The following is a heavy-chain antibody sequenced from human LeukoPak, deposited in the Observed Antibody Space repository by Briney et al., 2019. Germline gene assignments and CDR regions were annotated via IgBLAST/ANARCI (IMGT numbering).Heavy chain of an antibody. V-gene: IGHV3-30*03. CDR3: ARDGYNTRYYFDY. J-gene: IGHJ4*02. D-gene: IGHD5-24*01. CDR1: GFTFSSYG. CDR2: ISYDGSNK. Sequence: GGSPRLSCAASGFTFSSYGMHWVRQAPGKGLEWVAVISYDGSNKYYADSVKGRFTISRDNSKNTLYLQMNSLRAEDTAVYYCARDGYNTRYYFDYWGQGTLVTVSS.